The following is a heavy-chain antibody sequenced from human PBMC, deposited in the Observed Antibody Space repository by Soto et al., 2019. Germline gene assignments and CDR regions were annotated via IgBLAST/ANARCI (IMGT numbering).Heavy chain of an antibody. D-gene: IGHD3-3*01. CDR1: GGTFNRYA. J-gene: IGHJ6*02. CDR3: ARSAITPFGVFSIPPHYYAEMDV. Sequence: QVQLVQSGAEVKKPGSSVKVSCKASGGTFNRYAIRWVRQAPGQGLEWMGGIIPIFGIGNDAQRFQGRVTITAVESTGTAYMELSSLRSEDTGVYYCARSAITPFGVFSIPPHYYAEMDVWGQGTTVTVSS. CDR2: IIPIFGIG. V-gene: IGHV1-69*01.